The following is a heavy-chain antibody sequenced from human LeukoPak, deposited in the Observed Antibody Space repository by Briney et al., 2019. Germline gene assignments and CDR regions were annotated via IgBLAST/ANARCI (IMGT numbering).Heavy chain of an antibody. CDR2: INTSGGST. D-gene: IGHD2-15*01. J-gene: IGHJ3*02. V-gene: IGHV1-46*01. Sequence: GASVTVSCKASGYTFTSYYMHWVRQAPGQGLEWMGIINTSGGSTSDAQKFQGRVTMTRDMSTSTVYMELSSLRSEDTAVYYCARIGSSRRDAFDIWGQGTMVTVSS. CDR1: GYTFTSYY. CDR3: ARIGSSRRDAFDI.